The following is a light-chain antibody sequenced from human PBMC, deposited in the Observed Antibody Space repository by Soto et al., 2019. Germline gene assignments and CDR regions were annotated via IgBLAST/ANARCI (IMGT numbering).Light chain of an antibody. Sequence: DIQVTQSPASLSVSVGDTVTITCQASQDISHDLNGYQQNPGKALKLLIYDASSLHPGVPSRFRGSGSGTEFSFNITSLQPEDVATYYCQQYDDLPITFGQGTSLEI. CDR2: DAS. CDR1: QDISHD. CDR3: QQYDDLPIT. V-gene: IGKV1-33*01. J-gene: IGKJ5*01.